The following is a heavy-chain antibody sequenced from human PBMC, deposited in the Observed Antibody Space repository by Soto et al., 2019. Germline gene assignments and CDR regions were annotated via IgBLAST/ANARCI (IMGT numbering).Heavy chain of an antibody. V-gene: IGHV1-24*01. CDR3: ATLPRTIERTPAAIWSFDS. CDR1: GYSLSDLS. J-gene: IGHJ4*02. CDR2: LDAEDGET. D-gene: IGHD2-2*01. Sequence: SVKFSCKVSGYSLSDLSIHWVRQAPGKCLEWMGGLDAEDGETIYAQKLQGRGTMTEDTSTDTAYMELSSLTSEDTAMYYCATLPRTIERTPAAIWSFDSWGQGTLVTVSS.